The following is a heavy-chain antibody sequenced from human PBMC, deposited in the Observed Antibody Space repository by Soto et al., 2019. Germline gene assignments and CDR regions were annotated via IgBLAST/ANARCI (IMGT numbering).Heavy chain of an antibody. Sequence: QLQLQESGSRLVKSSETLSLTCGVSGDTISTGGYSWAWIRQPPGKALEWIGHTYHSGNPYYNPYLSNRVTISLDQCKYQFSLNVSSVTAADPSLSYCARDPYRYYCGYFSPCGQGTLVTVSS. CDR1: GDTISTGGYS. V-gene: IGHV4-30-2*01. J-gene: IGHJ5*02. CDR2: TYHSGNP. CDR3: ARDPYRYYCGYFSP. D-gene: IGHD3-10*01.